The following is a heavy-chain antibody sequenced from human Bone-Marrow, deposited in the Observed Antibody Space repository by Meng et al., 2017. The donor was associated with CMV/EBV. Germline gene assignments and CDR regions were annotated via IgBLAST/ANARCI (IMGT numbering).Heavy chain of an antibody. CDR2: ISSSGSTI. CDR3: AKETAGPVY. J-gene: IGHJ4*02. D-gene: IGHD6-19*01. CDR1: GFTFSNYY. V-gene: IGHV3-11*01. Sequence: LSLSCAAAGFTFSNYYMSWIRQAPGKGLEWVSYISSSGSTIYYADSVKGRFTISRDNAKNSLYLQMNSLRAEDTAVYYCAKETAGPVYWGRGTLVTVSS.